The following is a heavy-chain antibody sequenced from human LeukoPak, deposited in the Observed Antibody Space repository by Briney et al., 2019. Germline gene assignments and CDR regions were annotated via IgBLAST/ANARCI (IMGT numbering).Heavy chain of an antibody. CDR1: GFTFSSYA. CDR2: ISGSGGST. J-gene: IGHJ4*02. Sequence: GGSLRLSCAASGFTFSSYAMSWVRQAPGKGLEWVSAISGSGGSTYYADSVKGRFTISRGNSKNTLYLQMNSLRAEDTAVYYCAKVRNGYCSSTSCPFDYWGQGTLVTVSS. CDR3: AKVRNGYCSSTSCPFDY. V-gene: IGHV3-23*01. D-gene: IGHD2-2*01.